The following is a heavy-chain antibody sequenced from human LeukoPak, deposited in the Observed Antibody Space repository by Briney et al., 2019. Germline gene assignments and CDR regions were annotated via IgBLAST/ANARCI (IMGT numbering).Heavy chain of an antibody. CDR1: GFSLSGYW. CDR2: LHADGVEQ. J-gene: IGHJ4*02. V-gene: IGHV3-7*01. Sequence: GGSLRPSCAASGFSLSGYWMTWVRQAPGKGLEWVARLHADGVEQNYVDSVTGRFTMSRDNAKNSLDLQMNSLRVEDTAVYYCARGGYSFDYLGQGALVAVSS. D-gene: IGHD5-18*01. CDR3: ARGGYSFDY.